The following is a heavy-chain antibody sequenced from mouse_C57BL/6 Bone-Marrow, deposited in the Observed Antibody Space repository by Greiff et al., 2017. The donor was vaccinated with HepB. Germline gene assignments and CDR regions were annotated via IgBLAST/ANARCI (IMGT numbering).Heavy chain of an antibody. CDR2: INYDGSST. D-gene: IGHD2-4*01. V-gene: IGHV5-16*01. J-gene: IGHJ2*01. CDR1: GFTFSDYY. Sequence: EVQLVESEGGLVQPGSSMKLSCTASGFTFSDYYMAWVRQVPEKGLEWVANINYDGSSTYYLDSLKSRFIISRDNAKNILYLQMSSLKSEDTATYYCARDRRDYDEGFDYWGQGTTLTVSS. CDR3: ARDRRDYDEGFDY.